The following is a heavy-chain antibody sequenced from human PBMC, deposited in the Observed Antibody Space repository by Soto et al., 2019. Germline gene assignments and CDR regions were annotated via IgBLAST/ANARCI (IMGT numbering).Heavy chain of an antibody. CDR1: NGSITSGNW. D-gene: IGHD3-16*01. Sequence: QVQLQESGPGLVKPSGTLSLTCAVSNGSITSGNWWSWVRQPPGKGLEWIGDIYQTGSTNYNPSLRSRVIISGDKSKNNCSLSLSSVTAADTAVYFCARVWGALDPIAGWFGPWGRGILVTVSS. J-gene: IGHJ5*02. V-gene: IGHV4-4*02. CDR2: IYQTGST. CDR3: ARVWGALDPIAGWFGP.